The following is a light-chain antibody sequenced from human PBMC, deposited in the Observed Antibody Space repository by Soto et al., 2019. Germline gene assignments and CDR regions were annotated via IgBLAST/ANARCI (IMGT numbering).Light chain of an antibody. CDR2: WAS. CDR3: QQFSSPPRFP. J-gene: IGKJ2*01. CDR1: QSVFKGSNNKDC. V-gene: IGKV4-1*01. Sequence: DIVMTQSPDSLAVSLGERATINCKSSQSVFKGSNNKDCLAWYQQKPGQPPKLLLYWASTRESVVPDLFSGSGSGTDFTLTISSLQAEDVAIYYCQQFSSPPRFPCGQGTKLEIK.